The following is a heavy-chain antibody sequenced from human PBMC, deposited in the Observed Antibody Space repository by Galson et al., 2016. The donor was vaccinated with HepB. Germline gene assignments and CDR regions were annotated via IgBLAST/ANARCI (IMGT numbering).Heavy chain of an antibody. Sequence: SLRLSCAASGFTFSDYYMSWIRQVPGKGLEWVSYISSSSSFTNYADSVKGRFTISRDNAKNSLYLQMNSLRAEDTAVYYCARGAYFDDSSGSYSGDAFDFWGQGTLVTVSS. D-gene: IGHD3-22*01. V-gene: IGHV3-11*06. CDR1: GFTFSDYY. CDR3: ARGAYFDDSSGSYSGDAFDF. CDR2: ISSSSSFT. J-gene: IGHJ3*01.